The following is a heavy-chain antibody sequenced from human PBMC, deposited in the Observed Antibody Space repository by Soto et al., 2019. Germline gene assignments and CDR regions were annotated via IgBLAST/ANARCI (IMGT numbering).Heavy chain of an antibody. V-gene: IGHV5-51*01. D-gene: IGHD2-2*01. CDR2: IYPGDSDT. CDR1: GYSFTSYW. Sequence: GSSLKISCKGSGYSFTSYWIGWVRQMPGKGPEWMGIIYPGDSDTRYSPSFHGQVTISADKSISTAYLQWSSLKASDTAMYYCARGCSSTSGRAYYYYGMDVWGQGTTVTVSS. J-gene: IGHJ6*02. CDR3: ARGCSSTSGRAYYYYGMDV.